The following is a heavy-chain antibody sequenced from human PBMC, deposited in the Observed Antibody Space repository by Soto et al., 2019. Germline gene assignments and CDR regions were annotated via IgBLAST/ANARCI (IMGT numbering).Heavy chain of an antibody. Sequence: SETLSLTCTVSGGSISSSSYYWGWIRQPPGKGLEWIGSIYYSGSTYYNPSLKSRVTISVDTSKNQFSLKLSSVTAADTAVYYCARQGQDGGGSCYFDYWGQGTLVTASS. D-gene: IGHD2-15*01. CDR1: GGSISSSSYY. CDR3: ARQGQDGGGSCYFDY. CDR2: IYYSGST. V-gene: IGHV4-39*01. J-gene: IGHJ4*02.